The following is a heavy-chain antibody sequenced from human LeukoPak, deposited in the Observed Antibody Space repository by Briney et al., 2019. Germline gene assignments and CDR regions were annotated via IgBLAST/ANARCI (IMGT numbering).Heavy chain of an antibody. Sequence: PGGSLRLSCAASGFTFSNYSMNWVRQAPGKGLEWVSYISSSSSTIYYADAVKGRFTISRDNAKNSLYLQMNSLRAEDTAVYYCARGPKEVRGVIPYYYGMDVWGQGTTVTVSS. J-gene: IGHJ6*02. D-gene: IGHD3-10*01. V-gene: IGHV3-48*04. CDR2: ISSSSSTI. CDR3: ARGPKEVRGVIPYYYGMDV. CDR1: GFTFSNYS.